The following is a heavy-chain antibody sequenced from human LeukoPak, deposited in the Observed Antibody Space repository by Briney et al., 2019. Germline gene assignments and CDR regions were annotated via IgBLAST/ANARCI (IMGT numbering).Heavy chain of an antibody. CDR2: IYYSGST. CDR3: ASLTTVTQGYFDS. CDR1: GGSISSGDYY. J-gene: IGHJ4*02. Sequence: SETLSLTCTVSGGSISSGDYYWSWIRQPPGKGLEWIGYIYYSGSTNYNPSLKSRLTISVGASKNQFSLKLSSVTATDTAVYYCASLTTVTQGYFDSWGQGTLVTVSS. D-gene: IGHD4-17*01. V-gene: IGHV4-61*08.